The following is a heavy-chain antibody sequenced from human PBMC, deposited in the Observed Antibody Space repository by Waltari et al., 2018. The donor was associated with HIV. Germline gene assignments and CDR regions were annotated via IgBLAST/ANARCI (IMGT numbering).Heavy chain of an antibody. V-gene: IGHV1-2*06. J-gene: IGHJ3*02. CDR3: ARGGGTDAFDI. CDR2: IKPNSGGT. CDR1: GYTFTDYY. D-gene: IGHD3-16*01. Sequence: QVQLVQSGTEVKNPGASVKVSCKASGYTFTDYYIHWVRQAPGQGLEWMGRIKPNSGGTSYAQNLQGRVTMTRDTSISTAYMELSRLRSDDTAVYYCARGGGTDAFDIWGQGTMVTVFS.